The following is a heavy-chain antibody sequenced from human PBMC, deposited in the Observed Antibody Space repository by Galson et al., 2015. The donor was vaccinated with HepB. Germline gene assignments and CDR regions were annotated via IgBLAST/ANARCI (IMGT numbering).Heavy chain of an antibody. Sequence: QSGAEVKKPGASVKVSCKASGYTFTSYGISWVRQAPGQGLEWMGWISAYNGNTNYAQKLQGRVTMTTDTSTSTAYMELRSLRSDDTAVYYCAREGTGSYDSKDYYYGMDVWGQGTTVTVSS. D-gene: IGHD3-22*01. V-gene: IGHV1-18*01. CDR1: GYTFTSYG. CDR3: AREGTGSYDSKDYYYGMDV. CDR2: ISAYNGNT. J-gene: IGHJ6*02.